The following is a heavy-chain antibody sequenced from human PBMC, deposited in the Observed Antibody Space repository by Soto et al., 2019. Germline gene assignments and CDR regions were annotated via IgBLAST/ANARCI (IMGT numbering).Heavy chain of an antibody. Sequence: ASVNVSCKASGYTFTSYDINWVRQATGQGLEWMGWMNPNSGNTGYAQKFQGRVTMTRNTSISTAYMELSSLRSEDTAVYYCAVVVVAATYYYYMDVWGKGTTVTVSS. D-gene: IGHD2-15*01. CDR3: AVVVVAATYYYYMDV. CDR1: GYTFTSYD. V-gene: IGHV1-8*01. J-gene: IGHJ6*03. CDR2: MNPNSGNT.